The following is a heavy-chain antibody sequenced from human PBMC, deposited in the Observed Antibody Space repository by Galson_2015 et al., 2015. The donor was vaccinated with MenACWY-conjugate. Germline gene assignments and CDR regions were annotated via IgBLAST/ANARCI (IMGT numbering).Heavy chain of an antibody. CDR3: ARVKWQQRTADY. CDR2: INSDGSST. V-gene: IGHV3-74*01. CDR1: GFTFSSSW. D-gene: IGHD1-26*01. J-gene: IGHJ4*02. Sequence: SLRLSCAASGFTFSSSWMHWVRQAPGKGLVWVSRINSDGSSTSYADSVKGRFTISRDNAKNTLYLQMNSLRAEDTAVYYCARVKWQQRTADYWGQGTLVTVSS.